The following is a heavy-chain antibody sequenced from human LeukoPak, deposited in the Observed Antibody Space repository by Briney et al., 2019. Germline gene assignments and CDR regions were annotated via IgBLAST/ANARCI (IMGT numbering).Heavy chain of an antibody. Sequence: GGSLRLSCAASGFTFSDYYMRWIRQAPGKGLEWVSYINSNDSTIYYADFVKGRFTVSRDNAKNSLYLQMNSLRAEDTAVYYCARDCPLAMFRGVTAPGAFDIWGQGTMVTVS. J-gene: IGHJ3*02. CDR1: GFTFSDYY. CDR2: INSNDSTI. V-gene: IGHV3-11*01. CDR3: ARDCPLAMFRGVTAPGAFDI. D-gene: IGHD3-10*01.